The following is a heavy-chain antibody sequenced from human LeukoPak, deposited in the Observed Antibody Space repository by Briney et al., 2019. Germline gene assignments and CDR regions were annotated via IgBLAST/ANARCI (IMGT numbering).Heavy chain of an antibody. V-gene: IGHV3-7*01. CDR2: INPDGSQK. J-gene: IGHJ4*02. CDR1: GFTLSGNW. Sequence: GGSLTLSCEASGFTLSGNWMSWVRQAPGKGLEWVARINPDGSQKLYVDSVKGGFTISRDNTKSSLYLQMNSLGAEDTAMYYRAKLRGTATTYDSWGQGTRVTVSS. D-gene: IGHD5-24*01. CDR3: AKLRGTATTYDS.